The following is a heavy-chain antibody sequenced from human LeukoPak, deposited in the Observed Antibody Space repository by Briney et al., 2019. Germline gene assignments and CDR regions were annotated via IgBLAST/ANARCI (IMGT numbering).Heavy chain of an antibody. J-gene: IGHJ5*02. D-gene: IGHD3-22*01. Sequence: GGSLRLSCAASGFTFSSYGMHWVRQAPGKGLEWVAVISYDGSNKYYADSVKGRFTISRDNSKNTLYLQMNSLRAEDTAVYYCAKDASRAVVVIVNWFDPWGQGTLVTVSS. CDR1: GFTFSSYG. V-gene: IGHV3-30*18. CDR3: AKDASRAVVVIVNWFDP. CDR2: ISYDGSNK.